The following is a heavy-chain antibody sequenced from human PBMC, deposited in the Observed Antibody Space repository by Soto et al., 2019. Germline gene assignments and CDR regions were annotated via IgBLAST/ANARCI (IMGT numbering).Heavy chain of an antibody. CDR2: ISSSGYT. CDR3: ASLHGARFDP. V-gene: IGHV4-4*08. CDR1: GGSISTNY. J-gene: IGHJ5*02. D-gene: IGHD4-17*01. Sequence: QVQLQESGPGLVKPSETLSLTCTVSGGSISTNYWSWIRQPPGKGLEWIGYISSSGYTNYNASLKSRITISIDTSKNQFSLKRTSVTAADTAVYYCASLHGARFDPWGQGTLVTVSS.